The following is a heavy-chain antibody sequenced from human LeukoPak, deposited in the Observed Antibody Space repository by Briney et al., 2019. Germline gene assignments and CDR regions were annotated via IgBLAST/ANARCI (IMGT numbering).Heavy chain of an antibody. J-gene: IGHJ4*02. D-gene: IGHD4-11*01. CDR2: IYYSGST. CDR1: GGSISSYY. Sequence: PSETPSLTCTVSGGSISSYYWSWIRQPPGKGLEWIGYIYYSGSTNYNPSLKSRVTISVDTSKNQFSLKLSSVTAADTAVYYCARVVWTTGTYYFDYWGQGTLVTVSS. CDR3: ARVVWTTGTYYFDY. V-gene: IGHV4-59*01.